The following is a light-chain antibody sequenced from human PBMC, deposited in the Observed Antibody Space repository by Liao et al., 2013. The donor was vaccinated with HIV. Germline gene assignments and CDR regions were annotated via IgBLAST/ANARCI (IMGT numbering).Light chain of an antibody. Sequence: SYELTQPPSVSVAPGKTARITCGRNNIGSKSVHWYQQKPGEAPVLVIYYNSVRPSRIPERFSGSTSGNTATLTVNRVEAGDEADYYCQVWDSSSDRVFGGGTKLTVL. CDR3: QVWDSSSDRV. J-gene: IGLJ3*02. CDR2: YNS. CDR1: NIGSKS. V-gene: IGLV3-21*04.